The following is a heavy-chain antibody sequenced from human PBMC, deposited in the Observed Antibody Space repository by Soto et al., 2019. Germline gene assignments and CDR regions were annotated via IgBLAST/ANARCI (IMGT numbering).Heavy chain of an antibody. J-gene: IGHJ6*02. CDR2: IYHSGST. Sequence: PSDTLSLTCAVSGGSISIGGYSWSWIRQPPGKGLEWIGYIYHSGSTYYNPSLKSRVTISVDRSKNQFSLKLSSVTAADTAVYYCARRRGFPYYYGMDVWGQGTTVTVSS. V-gene: IGHV4-30-2*01. CDR3: ARRRGFPYYYGMDV. CDR1: GGSISIGGYS. D-gene: IGHD5-12*01.